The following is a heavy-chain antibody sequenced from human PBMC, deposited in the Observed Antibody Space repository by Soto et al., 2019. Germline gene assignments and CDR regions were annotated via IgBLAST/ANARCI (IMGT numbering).Heavy chain of an antibody. CDR1: GFSLSDHY. J-gene: IGHJ4*02. CDR3: SIDFSASGTYAVDY. Sequence: EVQLVESGGGLVQPGGSLSLSCTASGFSLSDHYVDWVRQAPGKGLEWVGRSRNKANSYTTEYAASVRGRFTISRDDSRNSLYLQMDSLKTEDTAVYYFSIDFSASGTYAVDYWGQGTMVTVSS. V-gene: IGHV3-72*01. D-gene: IGHD3-10*01. CDR2: SRNKANSYTT.